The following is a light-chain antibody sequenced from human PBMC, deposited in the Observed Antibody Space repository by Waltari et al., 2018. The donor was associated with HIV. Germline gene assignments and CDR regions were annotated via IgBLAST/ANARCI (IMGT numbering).Light chain of an antibody. CDR3: QWRTKWRPGT. Sequence: EIVLTQSPATLSLSPGERATLSCRASQSVTNSLAWYQQKPGQTPRLLIYYTSNRATGSPARFSGSGSGTDFSLTISSPEPDDFAVYYCQWRTKWRPGTFGQGTRLEIK. V-gene: IGKV3-11*01. CDR1: QSVTNS. CDR2: YTS. J-gene: IGKJ5*01.